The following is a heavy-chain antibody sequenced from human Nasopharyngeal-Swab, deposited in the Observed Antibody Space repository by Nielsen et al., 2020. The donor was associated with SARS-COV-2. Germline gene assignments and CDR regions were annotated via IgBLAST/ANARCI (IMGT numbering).Heavy chain of an antibody. Sequence: VRQAPGKGLEWMAVISYDGIKKYYADSVKGRFTLSRDNSKNTLYLQMNSLRTEDTAVYYCAKDHQLIRNYYYYYDMDVWGQGTTVTVSS. CDR3: AKDHQLIRNYYYYYDMDV. V-gene: IGHV3-30*18. J-gene: IGHJ6*02. D-gene: IGHD2-8*01. CDR2: ISYDGIKK.